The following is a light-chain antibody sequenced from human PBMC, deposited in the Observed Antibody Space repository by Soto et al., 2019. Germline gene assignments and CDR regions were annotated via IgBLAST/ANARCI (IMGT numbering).Light chain of an antibody. Sequence: AIQMTQAPSSRSSDSEDRVTITSRASQGITNDLGWYQQKPGKAPKLLIYAASSLQSGVPSSFSGSGSGTDFTLTISSLQPEDFATYYCLQDYNYPRTFGQGTKVDTK. CDR1: QGITND. CDR3: LQDYNYPRT. CDR2: AAS. V-gene: IGKV1-6*01. J-gene: IGKJ1*01.